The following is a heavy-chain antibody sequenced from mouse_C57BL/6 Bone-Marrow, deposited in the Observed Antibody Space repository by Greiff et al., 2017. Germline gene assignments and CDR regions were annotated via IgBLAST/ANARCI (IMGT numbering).Heavy chain of an antibody. V-gene: IGHV1-53*01. CDR1: GYTFTSYW. J-gene: IGHJ1*03. CDR3: ALLWLRRWYFDV. D-gene: IGHD2-2*01. CDR2: INPSNGGT. Sequence: VQLQQSGTELVKPGASVKLSCKASGYTFTSYWMHWVKQRPGQGLEWIGNINPSNGGTNYNEKFKSKATLTVDKSSSTAYMQLSSLTSEDSAVYYCALLWLRRWYFDVWGTGTTVTVSS.